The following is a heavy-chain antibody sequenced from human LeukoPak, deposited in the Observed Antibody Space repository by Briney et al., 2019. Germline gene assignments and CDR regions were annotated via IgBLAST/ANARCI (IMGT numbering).Heavy chain of an antibody. V-gene: IGHV4-4*02. J-gene: IGHJ4*02. D-gene: IGHD3-16*01. CDR1: GFTFSSNW. CDR3: AREAVGGFDY. Sequence: GSLRLSCAASGFTFSSNWMSWVRQAPGKGLEWIGYIYHSGSTYYNPSLKSRVTISVDRSKNQFSLKLSSVTAADTAVYYCAREAVGGFDYWGQGTLVTVSS. CDR2: IYHSGST.